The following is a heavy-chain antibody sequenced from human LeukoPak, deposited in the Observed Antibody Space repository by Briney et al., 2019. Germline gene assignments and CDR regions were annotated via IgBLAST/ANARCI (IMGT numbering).Heavy chain of an antibody. CDR2: ISGSGGST. J-gene: IGHJ3*02. D-gene: IGHD2-8*01. CDR3: ARDSTQWAFDI. Sequence: QSGGSLRLSCAASGFTFSSYAMSWVRQAPGKGLEWVSAISGSGGSTSYADSVKGRFTISRDNSKNSLYLQMNSLRAEDTAVYYCARDSTQWAFDIWGQGTMVTVSS. CDR1: GFTFSSYA. V-gene: IGHV3-23*01.